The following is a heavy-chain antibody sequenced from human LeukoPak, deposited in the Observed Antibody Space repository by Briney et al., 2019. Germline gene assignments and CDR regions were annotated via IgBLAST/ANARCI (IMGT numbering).Heavy chain of an antibody. CDR1: GYTFTVYY. Sequence: EASVKVSCKASGYTFTVYYMHWVRQAPGQGLEWMGWINPNSGGTNYAQKFQGRVTMTRDTSISTAYMELSRLRSDDTAVYYCARGFQDSFYGDYASSYWYFDLWGRGTLVTVSS. CDR2: INPNSGGT. D-gene: IGHD4-17*01. V-gene: IGHV1-2*02. J-gene: IGHJ2*01. CDR3: ARGFQDSFYGDYASSYWYFDL.